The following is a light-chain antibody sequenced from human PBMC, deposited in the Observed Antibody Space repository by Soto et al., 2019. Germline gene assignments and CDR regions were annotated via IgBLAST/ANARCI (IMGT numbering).Light chain of an antibody. J-gene: IGLJ2*01. V-gene: IGLV2-14*01. CDR3: SSYTRSSTLVV. CDR2: EVS. Sequence: QSVLTQPASVSGSPGQSVTISCTGSNSDIGGYNHVSWYQQHPGKAPKLMIYEVSNRPSGVSSRFSGSKSGNTASLTISGLQAEDEADYYCSSYTRSSTLVVFGGGTKVTVL. CDR1: NSDIGGYNH.